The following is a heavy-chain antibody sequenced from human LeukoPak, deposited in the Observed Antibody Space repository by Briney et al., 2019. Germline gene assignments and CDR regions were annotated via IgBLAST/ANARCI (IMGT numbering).Heavy chain of an antibody. J-gene: IGHJ4*02. D-gene: IGHD3-22*01. CDR3: ARGVNYCDSSGYYY. CDR1: GFTFSSYW. CDR2: IKQDGSEK. V-gene: IGHV3-7*04. Sequence: PGGSLRLSCAASGFTFSSYWMSWVRQAPGKGLEWVANIKQDGSEKYYVDSVKGRFTISRDNAKNSLYLQMNSLRAEDTAVYYCARGVNYCDSSGYYYWGQGTLVTVSS.